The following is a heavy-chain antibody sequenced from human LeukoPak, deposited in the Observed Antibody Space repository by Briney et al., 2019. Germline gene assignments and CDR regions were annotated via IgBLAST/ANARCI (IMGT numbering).Heavy chain of an antibody. CDR3: ARELGYSSGY. Sequence: GGALGLSCAASGFTFSSYAMHWVRQAPGKGLEWVAVISYDGSNKYYADSVKGRFTISRDNSKNTLYLQMNSLRAEDTAVYYCARELGYSSGYWGQGTLVTVSS. J-gene: IGHJ4*02. CDR2: ISYDGSNK. V-gene: IGHV3-30*04. D-gene: IGHD6-25*01. CDR1: GFTFSSYA.